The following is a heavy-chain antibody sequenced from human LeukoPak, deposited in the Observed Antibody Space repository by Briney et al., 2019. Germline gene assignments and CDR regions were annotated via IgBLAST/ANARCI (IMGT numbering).Heavy chain of an antibody. CDR3: AKLLSGSYYFYYALDV. J-gene: IGHJ6*02. Sequence: PGGSLRLSCAASGFTFSSYSMNWVRQAPGKGLEWVSVISGSGGSTYYADSVKGRFTISRDNSKNTLYLQMSSLRVEDTAVYYCAKLLSGSYYFYYALDVWGQGTTVTVSS. D-gene: IGHD1-26*01. CDR1: GFTFSSYS. V-gene: IGHV3-23*01. CDR2: ISGSGGST.